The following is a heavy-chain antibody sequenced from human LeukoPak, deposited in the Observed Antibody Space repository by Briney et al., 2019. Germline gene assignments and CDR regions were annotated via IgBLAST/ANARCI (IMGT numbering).Heavy chain of an antibody. Sequence: PGGSLRLSCAASGFTFSQNPMNWVRQAPGKGLEWVANIKQDGSEKYYVDSVKGRFTISRDNAKNSLYLQMNSLRAEDTAVYYCAREKYYYDSSGYNYYFDYWGQGNPGHRLL. CDR2: IKQDGSEK. CDR1: GFTFSQNP. J-gene: IGHJ4*02. V-gene: IGHV3-7*01. D-gene: IGHD3-22*01. CDR3: AREKYYYDSSGYNYYFDY.